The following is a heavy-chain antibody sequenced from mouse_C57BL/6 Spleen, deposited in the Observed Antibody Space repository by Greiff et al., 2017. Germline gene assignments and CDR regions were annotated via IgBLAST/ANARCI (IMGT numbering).Heavy chain of an antibody. CDR1: GFTFTDYY. J-gene: IGHJ2*01. Sequence: EVKVVESGGGLVQPGGSLSLSCAASGFTFTDYYMSWVRQPPGKALEWLGFIRNKANGYTTEYSASVKGRFTISSDNSQSILYLQMNALRAEDSATYYCARSLFYDGYYFDGWGQGTTLTVSS. CDR2: IRNKANGYTT. V-gene: IGHV7-3*01. D-gene: IGHD2-3*01. CDR3: ARSLFYDGYYFDG.